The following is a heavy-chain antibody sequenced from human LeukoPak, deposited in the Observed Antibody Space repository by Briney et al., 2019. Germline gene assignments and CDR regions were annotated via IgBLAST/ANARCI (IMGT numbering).Heavy chain of an antibody. Sequence: GGSLRLSCAASKFTFSNAWMSWVRQAPGKGLEWVGRIYSKTDGGTIDYAAPVKDRFTISRDDSKNTLYLQMNSLKTEDTAVYYCTTENGSGWLISRDYWGQGTLVTVSS. V-gene: IGHV3-15*01. CDR1: KFTFSNAW. D-gene: IGHD6-19*01. CDR2: IYSKTDGGTI. J-gene: IGHJ4*02. CDR3: TTENGSGWLISRDY.